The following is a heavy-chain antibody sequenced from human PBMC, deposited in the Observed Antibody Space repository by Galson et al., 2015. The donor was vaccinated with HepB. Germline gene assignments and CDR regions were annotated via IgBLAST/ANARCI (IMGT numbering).Heavy chain of an antibody. V-gene: IGHV1-18*01. CDR2: ISPYNSNT. D-gene: IGHD4-17*01. Sequence: SVKVSCKASGYSFTGYGITWFRQAPGQRPEWMGWISPYNSNTNYARKFRGRVTMAADTSTTTAYLDLRSLISDDTAVYYCARLPYGDGHYSDYWGQGTLVTVPS. J-gene: IGHJ4*02. CDR1: GYSFTGYG. CDR3: ARLPYGDGHYSDY.